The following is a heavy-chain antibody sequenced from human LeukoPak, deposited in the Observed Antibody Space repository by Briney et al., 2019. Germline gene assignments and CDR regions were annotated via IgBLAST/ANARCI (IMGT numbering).Heavy chain of an antibody. D-gene: IGHD3-3*01. Sequence: KTGGSLRLSCAASGFIFSGYAMSWVRQAPGKGLEWVSSIDGSSTTIFYADSVKGRSTVSRDNAKKSVFLQMNSLRAEDTAVYYCARAIFGVAQPPYYFYHYMDVWGKGTTVTVSS. CDR1: GFIFSGYA. V-gene: IGHV3-21*01. CDR2: IDGSSTTI. CDR3: ARAIFGVAQPPYYFYHYMDV. J-gene: IGHJ6*03.